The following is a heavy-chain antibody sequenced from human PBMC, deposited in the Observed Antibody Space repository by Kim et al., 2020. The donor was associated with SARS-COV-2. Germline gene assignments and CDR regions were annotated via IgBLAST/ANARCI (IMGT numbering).Heavy chain of an antibody. D-gene: IGHD4-17*01. CDR2: ISSSSSTI. V-gene: IGHV3-48*04. Sequence: GGSLRLSCAASGFTFSSYSMNWVRQAPGKGLEWVSYISSSSSTIYYADSVKGRFTISRDNAKNSLYLQMNSLRAEDTAVYYCVYGGNVPNDYWGQGTLVTVSS. J-gene: IGHJ4*02. CDR3: VYGGNVPNDY. CDR1: GFTFSSYS.